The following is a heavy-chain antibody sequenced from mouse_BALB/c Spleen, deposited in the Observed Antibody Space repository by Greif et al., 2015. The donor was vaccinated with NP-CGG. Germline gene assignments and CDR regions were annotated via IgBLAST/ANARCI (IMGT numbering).Heavy chain of an antibody. D-gene: IGHD2-3*01. V-gene: IGHV3-5*02. J-gene: IGHJ2*01. Sequence: EVKLMESGPGLVKPSQTVSLTCTVTGISITTGNYRWSWIRQFPGNKLEWIGYIYYSGTITYNPSLTSRTTITRDTSXNQFFLEMNSLTAEDTATYYCAREPYDGYFDYWGQGTTLTVSS. CDR1: GISITTGNYR. CDR2: IYYSGTI. CDR3: AREPYDGYFDY.